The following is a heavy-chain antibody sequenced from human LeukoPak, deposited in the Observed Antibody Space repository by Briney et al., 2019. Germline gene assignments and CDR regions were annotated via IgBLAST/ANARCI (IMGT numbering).Heavy chain of an antibody. CDR2: IWYDGSNK. D-gene: IGHD1-1*01. CDR3: ASPFKGSYTGY. CDR1: GFTFSSYG. Sequence: PGGSLRLSCAASGFTFSSYGMHWVRQAPGKGLEWVAVIWYDGSNKYYADSVKGRFTISRDNSKNTLYLQMNSLRAGDTAVYYCASPFKGSYTGYWGQGTLVTVSS. V-gene: IGHV3-33*01. J-gene: IGHJ4*02.